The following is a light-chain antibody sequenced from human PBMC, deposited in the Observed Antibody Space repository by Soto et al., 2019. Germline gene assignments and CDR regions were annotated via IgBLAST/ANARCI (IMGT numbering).Light chain of an antibody. Sequence: QSALTQPASVSGSPGQSITISCTGTSSDVWTYNLVSWYQQHPGKAPKLMIYEDTKRPSGASNRFSGSKSGNTASLTISGLQADDEADYYCCSYAGSWVFGGGTKLTVL. CDR1: SSDVWTYNL. J-gene: IGLJ3*02. CDR3: CSYAGSWV. V-gene: IGLV2-23*01. CDR2: EDT.